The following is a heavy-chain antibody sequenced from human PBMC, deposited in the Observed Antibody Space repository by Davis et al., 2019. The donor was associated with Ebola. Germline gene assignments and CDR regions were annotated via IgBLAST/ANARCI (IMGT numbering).Heavy chain of an antibody. V-gene: IGHV3-30*18. CDR1: GVTVSSYG. CDR2: INYEGSNK. D-gene: IGHD6-19*01. CDR3: AKDTNSSGWYPYFQH. J-gene: IGHJ1*01. Sequence: GESPNISCAASGVTVSSYGMHWVRQAQGKGQEWVAVINYEGSNKYYADSVKVRFTISRDNSKNTLYLQMNSLRADDTAVYYCAKDTNSSGWYPYFQHWGQGTLVTVSS.